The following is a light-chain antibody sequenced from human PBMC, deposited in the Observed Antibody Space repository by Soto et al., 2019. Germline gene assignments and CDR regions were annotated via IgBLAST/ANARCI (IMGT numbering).Light chain of an antibody. CDR1: QSVSSF. CDR3: QQRSNWPLT. V-gene: IGKV3-11*01. CDR2: DAS. J-gene: IGKJ4*01. Sequence: VFWSQSPATLYLSPGERATLSCRASQSVSSFFAWYQQKPGQAPRLLIYDASNRAAGIPARFSGSGSGTDFTLTIISLEXENFPVYYCQQRSNWPLTFGGGTKVDI.